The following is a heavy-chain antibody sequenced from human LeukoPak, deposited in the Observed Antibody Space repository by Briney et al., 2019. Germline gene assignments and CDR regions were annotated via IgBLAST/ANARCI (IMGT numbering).Heavy chain of an antibody. Sequence: SETLSLTCTVSGGSISSYYWSWIRQPLGKGLEWIGYVYYTGTTSYNPSLKSRVIISVETSKNQFSLTLNSVTAADTAVYHCARQSDPYYHYGLDFWGQGTTVIVSS. V-gene: IGHV4-59*01. CDR3: ARQSDPYYHYGLDF. CDR2: VYYTGTT. CDR1: GGSISSYY. J-gene: IGHJ6*02.